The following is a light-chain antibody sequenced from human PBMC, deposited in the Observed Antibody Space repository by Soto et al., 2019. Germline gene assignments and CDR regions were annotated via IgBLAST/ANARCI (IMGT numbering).Light chain of an antibody. CDR1: QGIRND. Sequence: AIQMTQSPSSLSASVGDRVTITCRASQGIRNDLHWFQQKPGKAPRLLIYAASHLQNGVPSRFSGGGSGTDFSLTISSLQREDFATYYCLQDYNFRTFGQGTKVEI. CDR3: LQDYNFRT. J-gene: IGKJ1*01. CDR2: AAS. V-gene: IGKV1-6*01.